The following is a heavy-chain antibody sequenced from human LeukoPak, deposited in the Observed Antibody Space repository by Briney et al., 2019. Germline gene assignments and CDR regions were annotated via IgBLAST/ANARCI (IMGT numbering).Heavy chain of an antibody. CDR2: IYYSGST. CDR1: GVSISSYY. CDR3: AREVEYYGSGSYYNPNWFDP. D-gene: IGHD3-10*01. V-gene: IGHV4-59*01. J-gene: IGHJ5*02. Sequence: PSETLSLTCTVSGVSISSYYWSWIRQPPGKGLEWIGYIYYSGSTNYNPSLKSRLTISVDTFKNQFSLKLSSVTAADTAVYYCAREVEYYGSGSYYNPNWFDPWGQGTLVTVSS.